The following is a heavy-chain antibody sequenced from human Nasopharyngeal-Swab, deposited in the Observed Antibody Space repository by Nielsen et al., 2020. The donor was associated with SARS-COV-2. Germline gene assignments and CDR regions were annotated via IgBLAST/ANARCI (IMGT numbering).Heavy chain of an antibody. CDR2: INTNTGNP. CDR3: ARAGSSLTGRWFDP. V-gene: IGHV7-4-1*02. J-gene: IGHJ5*02. Sequence: ASVKVSCKASGYTLTSYAMNWVRQAPGQGLEWMGWINTNTGNPTYAQGFTGRFVFSLDTSVSTAYLQISSLKAEDTAVYYCARAGSSLTGRWFDPWGQGTLVTVSS. CDR1: GYTLTSYA. D-gene: IGHD6-13*01.